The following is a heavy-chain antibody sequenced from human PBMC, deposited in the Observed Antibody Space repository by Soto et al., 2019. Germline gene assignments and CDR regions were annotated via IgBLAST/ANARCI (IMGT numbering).Heavy chain of an antibody. CDR2: ISSSSSYI. J-gene: IGHJ5*02. V-gene: IGHV3-21*01. CDR3: ARDLSNEVQYSGSYYRAIDNWFDP. D-gene: IGHD1-26*01. Sequence: GGSLRLSCAASGFTFSSYSMNWVRQAPGKGLEWVSSISSSSSYIYYADSVKGRFTISRNNAKNSLYLQMNSLRAEDTAVYYCARDLSNEVQYSGSYYRAIDNWFDPWGQGTLVTVSS. CDR1: GFTFSSYS.